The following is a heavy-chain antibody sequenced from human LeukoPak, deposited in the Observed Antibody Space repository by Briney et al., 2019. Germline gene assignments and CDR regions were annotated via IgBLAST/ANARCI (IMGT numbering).Heavy chain of an antibody. V-gene: IGHV3-48*02. J-gene: IGHJ4*02. CDR1: GFTFSSYW. CDR2: ISGSSNIK. CDR3: ARGIFYGSGTQSFDY. Sequence: GGSLRLSCAASGFTFSSYWMHRVRQAPGKGLEWISYISGSSNIKHFADSVKGRFTISRDNAKESLYLQMDSLRDEDTAFYFCARGIFYGSGTQSFDYWGQGTLVTVSS. D-gene: IGHD3-10*01.